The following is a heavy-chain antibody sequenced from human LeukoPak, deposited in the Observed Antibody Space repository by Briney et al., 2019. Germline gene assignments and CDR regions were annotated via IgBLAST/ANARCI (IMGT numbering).Heavy chain of an antibody. V-gene: IGHV4-34*01. J-gene: IGHJ3*02. CDR3: ARHAGSYGGAFDI. CDR1: GGSFSGYY. Sequence: SETLSLTCAVYGGSFSGYYWSWIRQPPGKGLEWIGEINHSGSTNYNPSLKSRVTISVDTSKNQFSLKLSSVTAADTAVYYCARHAGSYGGAFDIWGRGTMVTVS. D-gene: IGHD3-16*01. CDR2: INHSGST.